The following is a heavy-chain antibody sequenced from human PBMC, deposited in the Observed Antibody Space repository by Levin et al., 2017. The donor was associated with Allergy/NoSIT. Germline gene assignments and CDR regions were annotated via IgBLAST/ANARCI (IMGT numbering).Heavy chain of an antibody. V-gene: IGHV3-11*01. CDR2: ISSSGSTI. Sequence: GGSLRLSCAASGFTFSDYYMSWIRQAPGKGLEWVSYISSSGSTIYYADSVKGRFTISRDNAKNSLYLQMNSLRAEDTAVYYCARDRDPTVTTNYGMDVWGQGTTVTVSS. CDR1: GFTFSDYY. CDR3: ARDRDPTVTTNYGMDV. D-gene: IGHD4-17*01. J-gene: IGHJ6*02.